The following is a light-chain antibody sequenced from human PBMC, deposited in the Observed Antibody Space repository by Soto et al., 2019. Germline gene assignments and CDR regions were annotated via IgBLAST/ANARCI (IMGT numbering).Light chain of an antibody. V-gene: IGKV3-20*01. Sequence: EIVLTQSPDTLSLSPGERATLSCRASQSVNSDYVAWYRQKPGQAPILLMYAKSTRATGIPGRFYGSGSGTDFTLTIYRLEPEDFAVYYCQQYGNSPQTFGQGTKVDSK. J-gene: IGKJ1*01. CDR3: QQYGNSPQT. CDR2: AKS. CDR1: QSVNSDY.